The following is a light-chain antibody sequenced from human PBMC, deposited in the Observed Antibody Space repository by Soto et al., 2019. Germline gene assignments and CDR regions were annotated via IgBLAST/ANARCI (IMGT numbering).Light chain of an antibody. V-gene: IGKV1-13*02. CDR2: DAS. J-gene: IGKJ5*01. CDR3: QQLNSYPFT. Sequence: AIQRTQSPSSLSASVGDRVSITCRASQGLRSALAWYQQKPGKPPKILIYDASSLQSGVPSRFSGSESGTDCTLTISSLQPEDFATYYCQQLNSYPFTFGQGTRLEIK. CDR1: QGLRSA.